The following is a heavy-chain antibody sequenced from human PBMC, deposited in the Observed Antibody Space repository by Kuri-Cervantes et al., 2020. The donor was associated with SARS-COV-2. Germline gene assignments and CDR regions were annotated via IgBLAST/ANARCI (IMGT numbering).Heavy chain of an antibody. V-gene: IGHV4-4*09. D-gene: IGHD3-3*01. J-gene: IGHJ5*02. CDR1: GGSISSYY. CDR3: ASHRSGYPNWFDP. Sequence: GSLRLSCTVSGGSISSYYWSWIRQPAGKGLEWIGYIYTSGSTNYNPSLKSRVTISVDTSKNQFSLKLSSVTAADTAVYYCASHRSGYPNWFDPWGQGTLVTDSS. CDR2: IYTSGST.